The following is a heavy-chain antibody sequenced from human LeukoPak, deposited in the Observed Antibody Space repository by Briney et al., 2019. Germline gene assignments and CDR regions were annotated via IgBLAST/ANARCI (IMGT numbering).Heavy chain of an antibody. CDR3: ARVGVDYSGNIIKYYFDY. Sequence: PSETLSLTCAVSGVAISRGGYAWNWIRQPPGKGLEWIGYVYYSGTTNYNPSLKSRVIISVDTSKNRFSLKLSPVIAADTAVYYCARVGVDYSGNIIKYYFDYWGQGTLVTVSS. D-gene: IGHD4-23*01. CDR1: GVAISRGGYA. J-gene: IGHJ4*02. V-gene: IGHV4-61*08. CDR2: VYYSGTT.